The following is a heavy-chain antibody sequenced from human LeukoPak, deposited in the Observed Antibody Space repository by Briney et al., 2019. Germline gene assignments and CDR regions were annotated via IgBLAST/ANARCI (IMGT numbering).Heavy chain of an antibody. J-gene: IGHJ4*02. CDR2: ISGSSYST. CDR3: AKPGLVVGDFFDY. D-gene: IGHD6-19*01. V-gene: IGHV3-23*01. Sequence: GGSLRLSCAASGFAFSSYAITWVRQAPGKGLEWVSTISGSSYSTYYADSVKGRFTLSRDNSKNTLYLQMDSLRAGDTAIYFCAKPGLVVGDFFDYWGQGTLVTVSS. CDR1: GFAFSSYA.